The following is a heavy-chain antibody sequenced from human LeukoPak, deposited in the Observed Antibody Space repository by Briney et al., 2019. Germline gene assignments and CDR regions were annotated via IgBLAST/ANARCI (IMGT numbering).Heavy chain of an antibody. CDR3: ARGTYYDNMDV. D-gene: IGHD3-22*01. Sequence: SETLSLTCTVSGGSISSSYYYWSWIRQPPGKGLEWIGYIYTSGSTNYNPSLKSRVTISVDTSKNQFSLKLSSVTAADTAVYYCARGTYYDNMDVWGKGTTVTISS. CDR1: GGSISSSYYY. CDR2: IYTSGST. J-gene: IGHJ6*03. V-gene: IGHV4-61*01.